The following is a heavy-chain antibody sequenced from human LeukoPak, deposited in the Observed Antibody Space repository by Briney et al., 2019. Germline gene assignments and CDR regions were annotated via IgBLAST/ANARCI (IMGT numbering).Heavy chain of an antibody. V-gene: IGHV3-11*04. D-gene: IGHD3-22*01. CDR1: GFTFSDHY. J-gene: IGHJ3*02. Sequence: GGSLRLSCAASGFTFSDHYLSWIRQTPGKGLEWVSYISSSSSTIYYADSVKGRFTISRDNAKNSLYLQMNSLRDEDTAVYYCARDYYYDSSGYSVDAFDIWGQGTMVTVSS. CDR2: ISSSSSTI. CDR3: ARDYYYDSSGYSVDAFDI.